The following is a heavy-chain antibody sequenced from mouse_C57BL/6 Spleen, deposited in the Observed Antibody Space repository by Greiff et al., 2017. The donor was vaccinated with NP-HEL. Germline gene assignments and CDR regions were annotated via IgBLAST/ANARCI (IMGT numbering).Heavy chain of an antibody. CDR3: ARDRSLLRAMDY. CDR2: ISYDGSN. CDR1: GYSITSGYY. V-gene: IGHV3-6*01. D-gene: IGHD1-1*01. Sequence: EVHLVESGPGLVKPSQSLSLTCSVTGYSITSGYYWNWIRQFPGNKLEWMGYISYDGSNNYNPSLKNRISITRDTSKNQFFLKLNSVTTEDTATYYCARDRSLLRAMDYWGQGTSVTVSS. J-gene: IGHJ4*01.